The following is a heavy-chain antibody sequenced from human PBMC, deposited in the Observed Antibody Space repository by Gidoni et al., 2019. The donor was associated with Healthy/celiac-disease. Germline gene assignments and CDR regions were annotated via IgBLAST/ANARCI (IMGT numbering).Heavy chain of an antibody. Sequence: QVQLQQWGAGLLKPSETLSLTCAVYGGSFSGYYWSWIRQPPGKGLEWIGEINHSGRTNYNPSLKGRVTISVDTSKNHFSLKLSSVTAADTAVYYCAGGEGRIRFLEWPRPYYGMDVWGQGTTVTVSS. V-gene: IGHV4-34*01. J-gene: IGHJ6*02. CDR1: GGSFSGYY. D-gene: IGHD3-3*01. CDR2: INHSGRT. CDR3: AGGEGRIRFLEWPRPYYGMDV.